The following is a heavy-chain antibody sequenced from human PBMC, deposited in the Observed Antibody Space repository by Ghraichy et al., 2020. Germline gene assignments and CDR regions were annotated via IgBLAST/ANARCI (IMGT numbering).Heavy chain of an antibody. CDR2: ISYDGSNK. V-gene: IGHV3-30*03. CDR3: CSAQYSYGFDY. D-gene: IGHD5-18*01. J-gene: IGHJ4*02. CDR1: GFTFSSYG. Sequence: GGSLRLSCAASGFTFSSYGMHWVRQAPGKGLEWVAVISYDGSNKYYADSVKGRFTISRDNSKNTLYLQMNSLRAEDTAVYYCCSAQYSYGFDYWGQGTLVTVSS.